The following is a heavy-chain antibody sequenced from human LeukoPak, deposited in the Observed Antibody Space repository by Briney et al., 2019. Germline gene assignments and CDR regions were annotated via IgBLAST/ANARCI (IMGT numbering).Heavy chain of an antibody. J-gene: IGHJ4*02. V-gene: IGHV3-9*01. CDR2: ISWNSGSI. Sequence: GGSLRLSCAASGFTFDDYAMHWVRQAPGKGLVWVSGISWNSGSIGYADSVKGRFTISRDNAKNSLYLQMNSLRAEDTALYYCAKDIVGYYGSGSRFDYWGQGTLVTVSS. CDR3: AKDIVGYYGSGSRFDY. D-gene: IGHD3-10*01. CDR1: GFTFDDYA.